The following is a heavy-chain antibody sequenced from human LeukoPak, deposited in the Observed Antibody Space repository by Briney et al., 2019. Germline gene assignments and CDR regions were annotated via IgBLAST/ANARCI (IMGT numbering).Heavy chain of an antibody. CDR2: TYYRSKWYN. D-gene: IGHD6-13*01. Sequence: PSQTLSLTSAISGDRVSSNRAAWNWLRQSPSRGLEWLGRTYYRSKWYNDYAVSVKSRITINPDTAKYQFSLQLNSVTPEDTAVYYCARERDPYSSSPHRGMDVWGQGTTVTVSS. V-gene: IGHV6-1*01. J-gene: IGHJ6*02. CDR3: ARERDPYSSSPHRGMDV. CDR1: GDRVSSNRAA.